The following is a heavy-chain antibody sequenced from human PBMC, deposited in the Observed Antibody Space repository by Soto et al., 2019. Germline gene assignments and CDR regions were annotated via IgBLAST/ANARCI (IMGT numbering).Heavy chain of an antibody. CDR1: GGTFSSYA. J-gene: IGHJ4*02. CDR2: IIPIFGTA. Sequence: QVQLVQSGAEVKKPGSSVKVSCQASGGTFSSYAISWVRQAPGQGLEWMGGIIPIFGTANYAQKFQGRVTSTADESTSTAYMELSSLRSEDTAVYYCASGGPGRYSYGHRFDYWGQGTLVTVSS. D-gene: IGHD5-18*01. V-gene: IGHV1-69*01. CDR3: ASGGPGRYSYGHRFDY.